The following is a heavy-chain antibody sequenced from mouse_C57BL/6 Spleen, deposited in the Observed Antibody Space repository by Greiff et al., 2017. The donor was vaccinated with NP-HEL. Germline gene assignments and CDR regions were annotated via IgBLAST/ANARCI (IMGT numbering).Heavy chain of an antibody. V-gene: IGHV5-4*01. Sequence: DVQLVESGGGLVKPGGSLKLSCAASGFTFSSYAMSWVRQTPEKRLEWVATISDGGSYTYYPDNVKGRFTISRDNAKNNLYLQMSHLKSEDTAMYYCARVITTVVAYWYFDVWGTGTTVTVSS. D-gene: IGHD1-1*01. J-gene: IGHJ1*03. CDR1: GFTFSSYA. CDR3: ARVITTVVAYWYFDV. CDR2: ISDGGSYT.